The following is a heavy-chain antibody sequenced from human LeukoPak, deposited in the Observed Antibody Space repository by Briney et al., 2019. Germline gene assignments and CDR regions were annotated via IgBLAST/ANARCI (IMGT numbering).Heavy chain of an antibody. CDR1: GFSLSTSGVG. CDR2: IYWDDDK. V-gene: IGHV2-5*02. D-gene: IGHD3-22*01. Sequence: SGPTLVKPTQTLTLTCTFSGFSLSTSGVGVGWIRQPPGKALEWLALIYWDDDKRYSPSLKSRFTITKDTSKNQVVLTMTNMDPVDTATYYCAHVDSSGYYRSLDYWGQGTLVTVSS. J-gene: IGHJ4*02. CDR3: AHVDSSGYYRSLDY.